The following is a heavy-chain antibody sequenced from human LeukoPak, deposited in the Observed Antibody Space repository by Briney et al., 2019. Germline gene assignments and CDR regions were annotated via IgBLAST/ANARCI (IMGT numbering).Heavy chain of an antibody. D-gene: IGHD5-18*01. CDR1: GFTFGDHA. V-gene: IGHV3-49*04. J-gene: IGHJ6*02. CDR3: TRGPTQQWLYYGMDV. CDR2: IRSKGYGGTT. Sequence: GGSLRLSCTASGFTFGDHAMSWVRQAPGKGLEWVGFIRSKGYGGTTEYAASVKGRFTIPRDDSKGIAYLQMNSLKIEDTAVYYCTRGPTQQWLYYGMDVWGQGTTVIVSS.